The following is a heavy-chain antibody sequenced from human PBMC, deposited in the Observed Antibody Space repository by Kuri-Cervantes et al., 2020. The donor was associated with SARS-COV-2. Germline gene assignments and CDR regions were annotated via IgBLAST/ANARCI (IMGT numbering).Heavy chain of an antibody. CDR3: ATKDYYGNSGYNY. CDR1: GGTISISA. V-gene: IGHV1-69*05. D-gene: IGHD3-22*01. CDR2: IIPIFGST. J-gene: IGHJ4*02. Sequence: SVKVSCKAGGTISISAISWVRQAPGEGLEWMGGIIPIFGSTHFAQKFQGRLTITTDGSTSTAYMELSSLRSDDTAFSYCATKDYYGNSGYNYWGQGTLVTVSS.